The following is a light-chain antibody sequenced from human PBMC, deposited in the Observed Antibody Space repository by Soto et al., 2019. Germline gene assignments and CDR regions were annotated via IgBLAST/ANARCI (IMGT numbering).Light chain of an antibody. CDR2: DNN. Sequence: QSVLTQPPSVSAAPGQKVTISCSGGSSNIGNNYVSWYQHLPGTAPKLLIYDNNERPSGIPDRFSGSKSGTSATLGITGLQTGDEADYYCGTWDTGLSAVVFGGGTKLTVL. CDR1: SSNIGNNY. V-gene: IGLV1-51*01. CDR3: GTWDTGLSAVV. J-gene: IGLJ2*01.